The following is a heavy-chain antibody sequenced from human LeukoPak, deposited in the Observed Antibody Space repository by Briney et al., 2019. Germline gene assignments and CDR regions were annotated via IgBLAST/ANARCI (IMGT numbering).Heavy chain of an antibody. D-gene: IGHD6-13*01. CDR1: AFIFSGHW. Sequence: HPGGSLRLSCEGSAFIFSGHWMNWVRQAPGKGLEWVSAISGSGDSTYYGDSVKGRFTISRDNSKNTLYLQMNSLRAEDTAVYYCAKTRPLDSSSWSHGDYWGQGTLVTVSS. J-gene: IGHJ4*02. CDR2: ISGSGDST. CDR3: AKTRPLDSSSWSHGDY. V-gene: IGHV3-23*01.